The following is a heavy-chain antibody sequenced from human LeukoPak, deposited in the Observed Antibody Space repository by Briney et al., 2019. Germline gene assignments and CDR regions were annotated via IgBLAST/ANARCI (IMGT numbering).Heavy chain of an antibody. J-gene: IGHJ4*02. CDR2: IIPIFGTA. CDR3: ARNEYTYGNYYFDY. D-gene: IGHD5-18*01. V-gene: IGHV1-69*13. Sequence: SVKVSCKASGGTFNSYAFSWMRQGPGQGLEWMGGIIPIFGTANYAQKFQGRVTITADESTSTAYMELSSLRSEDTAVYYCARNEYTYGNYYFDYWGQGTLVTVSS. CDR1: GGTFNSYA.